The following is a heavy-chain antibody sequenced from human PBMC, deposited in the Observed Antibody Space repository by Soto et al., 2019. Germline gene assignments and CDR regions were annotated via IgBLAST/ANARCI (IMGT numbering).Heavy chain of an antibody. Sequence: QVQLRQWGAGLLKPSETLSLTCAVYGGSFSGYYWTWIRQPPGKGLEWIGEINENGSTDYSPSLKSRVTISADTSKNHFSLTLSSVTAADTAVYYCSRGRDAYKMGNYWGQGTLVTVSS. CDR1: GGSFSGYY. CDR3: SRGRDAYKMGNY. CDR2: INENGST. D-gene: IGHD3-16*01. V-gene: IGHV4-34*01. J-gene: IGHJ4*02.